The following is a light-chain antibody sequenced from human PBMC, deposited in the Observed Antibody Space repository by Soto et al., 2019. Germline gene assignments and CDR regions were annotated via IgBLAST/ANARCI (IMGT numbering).Light chain of an antibody. V-gene: IGKV3-20*01. J-gene: IGKJ3*01. CDR1: QSISNNY. Sequence: EIVLTQSPGTLSLSPGERATLSCRASQSISNNYLAWYQQKPGQAPRLLIYAASTRATGVPDRFTGSGSGTDFTLTISRLEPEAFAVFYCHHYGRSPIFTFGPGTTVDIK. CDR2: AAS. CDR3: HHYGRSPIFT.